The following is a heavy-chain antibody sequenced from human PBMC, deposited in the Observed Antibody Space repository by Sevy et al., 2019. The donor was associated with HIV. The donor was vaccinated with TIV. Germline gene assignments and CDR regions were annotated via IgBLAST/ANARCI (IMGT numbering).Heavy chain of an antibody. J-gene: IGHJ4*02. CDR3: AREGRDGYKKVFDY. CDR2: IIPIFGTA. V-gene: IGHV1-69*13. D-gene: IGHD5-12*01. CDR1: GGTFSSYA. Sequence: ASVKVSCKASGGTFSSYAISWVRQAPGQGLEWMGGIIPIFGTANYAQKFQGRVTITADESTSKAYMELSSLRSEDTAVYYCAREGRDGYKKVFDYWGQGTLVTVSS.